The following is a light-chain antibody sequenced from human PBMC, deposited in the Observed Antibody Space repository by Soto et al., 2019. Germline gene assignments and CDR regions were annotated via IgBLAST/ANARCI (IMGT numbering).Light chain of an antibody. Sequence: EIVLTQSPGTLSLSPGERATLSCRASQSVSSSYLAWYQQKPGQAPRLLIYGASSRATGIPDRFSGSGSGTDFTLTISRLEPEDFAVYLCQQYGSSPLTCGGGTKVEIK. CDR1: QSVSSSY. CDR3: QQYGSSPLT. J-gene: IGKJ4*01. CDR2: GAS. V-gene: IGKV3-20*01.